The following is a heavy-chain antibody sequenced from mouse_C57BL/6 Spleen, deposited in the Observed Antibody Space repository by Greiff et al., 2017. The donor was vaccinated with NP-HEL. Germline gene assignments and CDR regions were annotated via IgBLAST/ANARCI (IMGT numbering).Heavy chain of an antibody. Sequence: QVQLQQPGAELVRPGTSVKLSCKASGYTFTSYWMHWVKQRPGQGLEWIGVIDPSDSYTNYNQKFKGKATLTVDTSSSTAYMQLSSLTSEDSAVYYCARHDPGFAYWGQGTLFTVSA. CDR2: IDPSDSYT. D-gene: IGHD2-3*01. CDR1: GYTFTSYW. V-gene: IGHV1-59*01. CDR3: ARHDPGFAY. J-gene: IGHJ3*01.